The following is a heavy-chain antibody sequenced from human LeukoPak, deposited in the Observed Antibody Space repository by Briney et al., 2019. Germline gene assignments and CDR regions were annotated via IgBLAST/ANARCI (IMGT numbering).Heavy chain of an antibody. CDR1: GYSISSGYY. Sequence: SETLSLTCAVSGYSISSGYYWGWIWQPPGKGLEWIGSIYHSGSTYYNPSLKSRVTISVDTSKNQFSLKLSSVTAADTAVYYCARDDYDFWSGTLDYWGQGTLVTVSS. J-gene: IGHJ4*02. CDR3: ARDDYDFWSGTLDY. D-gene: IGHD3-3*01. CDR2: IYHSGST. V-gene: IGHV4-38-2*02.